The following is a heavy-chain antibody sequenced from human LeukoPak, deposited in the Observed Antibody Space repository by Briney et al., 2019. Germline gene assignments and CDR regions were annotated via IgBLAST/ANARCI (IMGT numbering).Heavy chain of an antibody. V-gene: IGHV4-34*01. D-gene: IGHD1-26*01. CDR3: ARGSLVGATDY. Sequence: KPSETLSLTCAVYGGSFSGYYWSWIRQPPGKGLEWIGEINHSGSPNYNPSLKSRVTIPVDTSKNQFSLRLSSVTAADTAVYYCARGSLVGATDYWGQGTLVTVSS. CDR2: INHSGSP. CDR1: GGSFSGYY. J-gene: IGHJ4*02.